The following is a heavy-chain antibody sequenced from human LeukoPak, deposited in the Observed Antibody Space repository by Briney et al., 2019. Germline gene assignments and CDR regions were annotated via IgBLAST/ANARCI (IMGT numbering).Heavy chain of an antibody. CDR2: ISAYNGNT. D-gene: IGHD3-9*01. Sequence: ASVKVSCKASGYTFTSYGISWVRQAPGQGLEWLGWISAYNGNTNYAQKLQGRVTMTTDTSTSTAYMELRSLRSDDTAVYYCARGGYDILTGYANFDYWGQGTLVTVSS. CDR3: ARGGYDILTGYANFDY. CDR1: GYTFTSYG. V-gene: IGHV1-18*01. J-gene: IGHJ4*02.